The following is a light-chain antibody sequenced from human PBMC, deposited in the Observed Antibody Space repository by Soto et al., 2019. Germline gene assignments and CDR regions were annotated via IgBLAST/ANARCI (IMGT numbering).Light chain of an antibody. CDR2: QDS. Sequence: SHGLIQPPSVSVSPGHAVSITCSGDKFEYKHVFFYQQKPGQAPVLVIYQDSKRPSGIPGRFSGSNFGNKATLTISGTQTMDEADYSCQAWDSSTALFVFGTGTKVTVL. CDR3: QAWDSSTALFV. CDR1: KFEYKH. V-gene: IGLV3-1*01. J-gene: IGLJ1*01.